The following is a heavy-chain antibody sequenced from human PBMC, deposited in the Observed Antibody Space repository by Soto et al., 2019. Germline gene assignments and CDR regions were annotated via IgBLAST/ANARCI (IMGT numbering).Heavy chain of an antibody. Sequence: QVQLVQSGAEVKKPGSSVKVSCKASGGTFSSYAISWVRQAPGQGLEWMGGIIPIFGTANYAQKFQGRVTITADESTSTAYMELSSLRTEDTAVYYCARRGTATSTVVRGVIYYYYGMDVWGQGTTVTVSS. D-gene: IGHD3-10*01. CDR3: ARRGTATSTVVRGVIYYYYGMDV. CDR2: IIPIFGTA. CDR1: GGTFSSYA. V-gene: IGHV1-69*01. J-gene: IGHJ6*02.